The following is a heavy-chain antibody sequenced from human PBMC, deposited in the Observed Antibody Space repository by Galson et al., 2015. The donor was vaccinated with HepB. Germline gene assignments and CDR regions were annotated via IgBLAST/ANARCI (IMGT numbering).Heavy chain of an antibody. CDR1: GYSFTSYW. CDR3: ARSLDTARVPLDY. D-gene: IGHD5-18*01. V-gene: IGHV5-51*01. CDR2: IYPGDSDT. Sequence: QSGAEVTKPGASLKISCKGSGYSFTSYWIGWVRQLPGKGLEWMGIIYPGDSDTRYSPSFQGQVTISADKSISTAYLQWSSLKASDTAMYYCARSLDTARVPLDYWGQGTLVTVSS. J-gene: IGHJ4*02.